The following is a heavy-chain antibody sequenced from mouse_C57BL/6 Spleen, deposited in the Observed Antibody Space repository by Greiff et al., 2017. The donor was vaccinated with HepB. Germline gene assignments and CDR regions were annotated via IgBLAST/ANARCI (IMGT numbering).Heavy chain of an antibody. V-gene: IGHV1-19*01. CDR1: GYTLTDYY. Sequence: EVQLQQSGPVLVKPGASVKMSCKASGYTLTDYYMNWVKQSHGKSLEWIGVINPYNGGTSYNQKFKGKATLTVDKSTSTAYMELNSLTSEDSAVYYCARGDDGYYPYWGQGALVTVSA. CDR3: ARGDDGYYPY. J-gene: IGHJ3*01. D-gene: IGHD2-3*01. CDR2: INPYNGGT.